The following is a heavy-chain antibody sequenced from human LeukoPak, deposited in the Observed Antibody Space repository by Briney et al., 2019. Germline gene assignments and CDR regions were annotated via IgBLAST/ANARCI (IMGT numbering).Heavy chain of an antibody. CDR1: GYTFTSYY. Sequence: ASVKVSCKASGYTFTSYYMHWVRQAPGQGLEWMGIINPSGGSTSYAQKFQGRVTMTRDTSTSTVYMELSRLRSEDTALYYCARVSPRYCSSTSCYGENWYFDLWGRGTLVTVSS. CDR3: ARVSPRYCSSTSCYGENWYFDL. CDR2: INPSGGST. V-gene: IGHV1-46*03. D-gene: IGHD2-2*01. J-gene: IGHJ2*01.